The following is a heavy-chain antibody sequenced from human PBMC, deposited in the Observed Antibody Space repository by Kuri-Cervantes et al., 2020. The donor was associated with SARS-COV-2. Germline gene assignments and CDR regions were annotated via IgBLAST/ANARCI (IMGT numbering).Heavy chain of an antibody. Sequence: ESLKISCTVSGGSISSSSYYWGWIRQPPGKGLEWIGSIYYSGSTYYNPSLKSRVTISVDTSKNQFSLKLSSVTAADTAVYYCARQSDSVDYRGQGTLVTVSS. CDR1: GGSISSSSYY. D-gene: IGHD2-15*01. V-gene: IGHV4-39*01. CDR3: ARQSDSVDY. CDR2: IYYSGST. J-gene: IGHJ4*02.